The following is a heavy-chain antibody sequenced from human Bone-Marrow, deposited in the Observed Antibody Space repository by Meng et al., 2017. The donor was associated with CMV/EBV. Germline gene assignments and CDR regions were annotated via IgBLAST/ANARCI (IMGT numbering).Heavy chain of an antibody. Sequence: ASVKVSCKASGYTFTGYYMHWVRQAPGQGLEWMGWINPNSGGTNYAQKFQGRVTMTRDTSISTAYMELSRLRSDDTAVYYRARGFGYDFWSGYYPQGDYWGQGTLVTVSS. D-gene: IGHD3-3*01. CDR1: GYTFTGYY. V-gene: IGHV1-2*02. CDR2: INPNSGGT. J-gene: IGHJ4*02. CDR3: ARGFGYDFWSGYYPQGDY.